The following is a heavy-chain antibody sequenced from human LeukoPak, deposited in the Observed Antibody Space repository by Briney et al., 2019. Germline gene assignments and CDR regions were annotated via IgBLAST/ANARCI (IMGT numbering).Heavy chain of an antibody. J-gene: IGHJ4*02. D-gene: IGHD3-22*01. CDR2: IYSGGST. V-gene: IGHV3-53*01. Sequence: GGSLRLSCAASGFTVSSNYMSWVRQAPGKGLEWVSVIYSGGSTYYADSVKGRFTISRDNSKNTLYLQMNSLRAEDTAVYYCAKDRPTYYYDSSGYYWPYWGQGTLVTVSS. CDR1: GFTVSSNY. CDR3: AKDRPTYYYDSSGYYWPY.